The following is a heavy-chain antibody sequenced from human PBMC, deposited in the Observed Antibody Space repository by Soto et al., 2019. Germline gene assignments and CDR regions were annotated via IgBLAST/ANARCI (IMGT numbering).Heavy chain of an antibody. CDR2: IKQDGSEK. Sequence: AASGFTFSSYWMSWVRQAPVKGLEWVGNIKQDGSEKNYVDFMEGRXXXSRDNAENSLYLQMNSLRAEDTAVYYCAXIXSXXRGWDVWGQGTTVVVSS. CDR3: AXIXSXXRGWDV. D-gene: IGHD3-10*01. J-gene: IGHJ6*02. CDR1: GFTFSSYW. V-gene: IGHV3-7*01.